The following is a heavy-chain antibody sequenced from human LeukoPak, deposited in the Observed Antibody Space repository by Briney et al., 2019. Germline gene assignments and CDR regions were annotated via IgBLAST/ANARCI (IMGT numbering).Heavy chain of an antibody. CDR1: GFTFSSYG. CDR3: AKADSGSYYGLGDYFDY. CDR2: IRYDGSNK. Sequence: GGSLRLFCAASGFTFSSYGMHWVRQAPGKGLEWVAFIRYDGSNKYYADSVKGRFTISRDNSKNTLYLQMNSLRAEDTAVYYCAKADSGSYYGLGDYFDYWGQGTLVTVSS. J-gene: IGHJ4*02. D-gene: IGHD1-26*01. V-gene: IGHV3-30*02.